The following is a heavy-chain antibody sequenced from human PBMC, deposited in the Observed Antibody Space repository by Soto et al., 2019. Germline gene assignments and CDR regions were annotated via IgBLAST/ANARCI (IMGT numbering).Heavy chain of an antibody. CDR2: IYYSGST. J-gene: IGHJ5*02. D-gene: IGHD2-15*01. CDR3: AIDRHKNSFDP. Sequence: QVQLQESGPGLVKPSQTLSLTCTVSGASMSSGGYYWTWIRQSPGKGLEWIGYIYYSGSTYYNPSIESRVAISLDTSRSQFSLTLHSVTAADTAIYYCAIDRHKNSFDPWGQGTLVTVSS. V-gene: IGHV4-31*03. CDR1: GASMSSGGYY.